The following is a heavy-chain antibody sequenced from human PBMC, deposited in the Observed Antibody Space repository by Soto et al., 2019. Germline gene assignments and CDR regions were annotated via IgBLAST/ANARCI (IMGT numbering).Heavy chain of an antibody. D-gene: IGHD2-15*01. CDR3: ARGDIVVVIAAFDY. J-gene: IGHJ4*02. CDR2: ISAYNGNT. CDR1: GYTFTTYG. Sequence: QVQLVQSGDEVREPGASVKVSCKASGYTFTTYGINWVRQAPGQGLEWMGWISAYNGNTNYAQKLQGRGTMTTDTSTSTAYMELRSLRSDDTAVYYCARGDIVVVIAAFDYWGQGTLVTVSS. V-gene: IGHV1-18*01.